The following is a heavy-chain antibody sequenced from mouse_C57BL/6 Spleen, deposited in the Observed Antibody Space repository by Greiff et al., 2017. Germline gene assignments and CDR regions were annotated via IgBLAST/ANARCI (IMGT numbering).Heavy chain of an antibody. J-gene: IGHJ3*01. D-gene: IGHD2-1*01. CDR3: ASRGGNSWFAY. V-gene: IGHV2-6*01. CDR2: IWGVG. Sequence: VQLQQSGPGLVAPSQSLSITCTVSGFSLTSYGVYWVRQSPGKGLEWLGVIWGVGSFSKDNSKIQVFLKMNSLQTDDTAMYYCASRGGNSWFAYWGQGTLVTVSA. CDR1: GFSLTSYG.